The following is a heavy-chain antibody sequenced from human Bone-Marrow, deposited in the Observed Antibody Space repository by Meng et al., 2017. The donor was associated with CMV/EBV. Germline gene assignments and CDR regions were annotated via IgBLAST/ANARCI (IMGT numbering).Heavy chain of an antibody. V-gene: IGHV3-66*01. CDR1: RFTFSNYW. CDR3: ARDRRNGAIDY. J-gene: IGHJ4*02. CDR2: IYSGGST. Sequence: GESLKISCAASRFTFSNYWMSWVRQAPGKGLEWVSVIYSGGSTYYADSVKGRFTISRDNSKNTLYLQMNSLRAEDTAIYYCARDRRNGAIDYWGQGTLVTVSS. D-gene: IGHD1-26*01.